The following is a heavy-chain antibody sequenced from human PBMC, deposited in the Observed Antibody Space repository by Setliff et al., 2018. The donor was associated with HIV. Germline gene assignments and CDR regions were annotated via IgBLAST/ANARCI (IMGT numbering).Heavy chain of an antibody. CDR3: ARLRPSVADRSYFDH. J-gene: IGHJ4*02. D-gene: IGHD6-19*01. V-gene: IGHV4-39*01. CDR1: GDSISSVSYY. CDR2: INQSGST. Sequence: PSETLSLTCTVSGDSISSVSYYWSWIRQPPGKGLEWIGEINQSGSTHYNPSLKSRLTISLDTSKNQFSLKLSSVTAADTAVYYCARLRPSVADRSYFDHWGQGTLVTVSS.